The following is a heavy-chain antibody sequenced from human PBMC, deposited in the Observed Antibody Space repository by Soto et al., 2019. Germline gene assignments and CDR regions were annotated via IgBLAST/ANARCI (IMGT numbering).Heavy chain of an antibody. Sequence: GGSLRLSCAASGFTFSSYWMSWVRQAPGKGLEWVANIKQDGSEKYYVDSVKGRFTISRDNAKNTLYLQMNSLRPEDTAVYYCAKDDCSGGSCYSNYWGRGTLVTVSS. V-gene: IGHV3-7*05. CDR2: IKQDGSEK. D-gene: IGHD2-15*01. J-gene: IGHJ4*02. CDR3: AKDDCSGGSCYSNY. CDR1: GFTFSSYW.